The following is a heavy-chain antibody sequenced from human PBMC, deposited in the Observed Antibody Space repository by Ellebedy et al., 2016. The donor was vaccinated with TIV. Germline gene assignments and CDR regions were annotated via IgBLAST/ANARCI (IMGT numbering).Heavy chain of an antibody. J-gene: IGHJ6*02. V-gene: IGHV3-23*01. CDR3: ARTDLRYGMDV. CDR2: IRATRPAT. D-gene: IGHD3-16*01. CDR1: GFTFSDYA. Sequence: GESLKISXVASGFTFSDYAMSWVRQAPGKGLEWVSAIRATRPATFYADSVKGRFTTSRDNSKNTLYLEMNSLGADDTAVYYCARTDLRYGMDVWGQGTTVTVSS.